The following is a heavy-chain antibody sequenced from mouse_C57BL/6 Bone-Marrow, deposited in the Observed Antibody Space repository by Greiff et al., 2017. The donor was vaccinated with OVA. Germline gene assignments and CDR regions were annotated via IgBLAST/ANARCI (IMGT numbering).Heavy chain of an antibody. CDR3: TRGYSNYYAMDY. V-gene: IGHV1-15*01. CDR1: GYTFTDYE. J-gene: IGHJ4*01. D-gene: IGHD2-5*01. Sequence: QVLLQQSGAGLVRPGASVTLSCKASGYTFTDYELHWVQQTPVHGLEWIGAIDPETGGTDYNQKFQGKAILTADKSSSTAYMELRSLTSEYSAVYYCTRGYSNYYAMDYWGQGATVTVSS. CDR2: IDPETGGT.